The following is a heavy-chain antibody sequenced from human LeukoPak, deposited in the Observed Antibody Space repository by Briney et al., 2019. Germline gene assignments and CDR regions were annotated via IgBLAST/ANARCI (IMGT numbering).Heavy chain of an antibody. CDR2: IYSGGST. CDR1: GFTVSSNY. CDR3: AKAEGSGNQPFDY. Sequence: PGGSLRLSCAASGFTVSSNYMSWVRQAPGKGLEWVSVIYSGGSTYYADSVKGRFTVSRDNSKNTLYLQMSSLRAEDTAVYYCAKAEGSGNQPFDYWGQGTLVTVSS. D-gene: IGHD3-10*01. J-gene: IGHJ4*02. V-gene: IGHV3-53*01.